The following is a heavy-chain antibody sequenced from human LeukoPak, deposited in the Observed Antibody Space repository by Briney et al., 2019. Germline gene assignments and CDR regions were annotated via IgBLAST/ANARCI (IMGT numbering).Heavy chain of an antibody. D-gene: IGHD6-6*01. CDR1: TFIFNSYV. Sequence: GGSLRLSCAASTFIFNSYVMTWVRQAPGKGLQYISSISGSGAYTYYADSVKGRFTISRDNSKNTLFLQMNSLRAEDTAVYYCAIIPYSRSPPTRFDPWGQGTLVTVSS. CDR3: AIIPYSRSPPTRFDP. CDR2: ISGSGAYT. V-gene: IGHV3-23*01. J-gene: IGHJ5*02.